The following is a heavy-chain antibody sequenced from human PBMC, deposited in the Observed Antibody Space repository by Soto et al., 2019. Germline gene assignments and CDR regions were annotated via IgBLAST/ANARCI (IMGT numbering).Heavy chain of an antibody. CDR1: EFTFGSYW. CDR2: IKQDGSEK. V-gene: IGHV3-7*01. J-gene: IGHJ4*02. CDR3: ARGFEQWLETFDY. D-gene: IGHD6-19*01. Sequence: PRVSVGVSEFTFGSYWLRYVRQAPGKGLEWVANIKQDGSEKYYVESVKGRFTISRDKDKNSLYLQMNSLRAEETAVYYCARGFEQWLETFDYWGQGSLVTVTS.